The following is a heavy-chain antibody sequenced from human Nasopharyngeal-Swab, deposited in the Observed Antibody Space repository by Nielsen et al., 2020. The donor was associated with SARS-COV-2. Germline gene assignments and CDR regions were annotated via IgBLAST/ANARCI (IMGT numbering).Heavy chain of an antibody. V-gene: IGHV1-69*04. CDR2: IIPILGIA. CDR1: GYTFTSYA. Sequence: SVKVSCKASGYTFTSYAMNWVRQAPGQGLEWMGRIIPILGIANYAQKFQGRVTITADKSTSTAYMELSSLRSEDTAVYYCARGGYSYGSSYGMDVWGQGTTVTVSS. D-gene: IGHD5-18*01. J-gene: IGHJ6*02. CDR3: ARGGYSYGSSYGMDV.